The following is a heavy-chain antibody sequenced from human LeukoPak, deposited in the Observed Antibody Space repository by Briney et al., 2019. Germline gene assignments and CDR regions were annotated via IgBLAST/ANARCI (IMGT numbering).Heavy chain of an antibody. Sequence: PGGTLRLSCAASGFNFDDYGMSWVRQAPGKGLEWVSAISGSGGSTYYADSVKGRFTISRDNSKNTLYLQMNSLRAEDTAVYYCGDWRGYWGQGTLVTVSS. D-gene: IGHD2-21*01. V-gene: IGHV3-23*01. CDR1: GFNFDDYG. CDR3: GDWRGY. J-gene: IGHJ4*02. CDR2: ISGSGGST.